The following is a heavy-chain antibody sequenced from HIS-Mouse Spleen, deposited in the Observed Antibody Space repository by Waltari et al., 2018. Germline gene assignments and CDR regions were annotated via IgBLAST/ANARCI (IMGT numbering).Heavy chain of an antibody. CDR1: GYTFPSYD. Sequence: QVQLVQSGAEVKKPGASVKVSCKASGYTFPSYDINGVRQAHGHGLEWRGWMNPNSGNTGYAQKFQGRVTMTRNTSISTAYMELSSLRSEDTAVYYCARAESSSSWYYYYYGMDVWGQGTTVTVSS. D-gene: IGHD6-13*01. CDR2: MNPNSGNT. V-gene: IGHV1-8*01. CDR3: ARAESSSSWYYYYYGMDV. J-gene: IGHJ6*02.